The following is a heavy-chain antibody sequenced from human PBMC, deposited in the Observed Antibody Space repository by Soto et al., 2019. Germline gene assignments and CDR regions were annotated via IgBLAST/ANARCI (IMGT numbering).Heavy chain of an antibody. CDR1: GILLSTSGMG. Sequence: SGATLVNPTQTLTLTCTLSGILLSTSGMGLGWIRLTPGKALVWLALAYWNDETHYSPSLTCRLTITLVTSKNQAILPMTNMDPYDTASYYCARGLATHPGFAFDIWGQGTVVTVSS. D-gene: IGHD1-1*01. CDR3: ARGLATHPGFAFDI. J-gene: IGHJ3*02. CDR2: AYWNDET. V-gene: IGHV2-5*01.